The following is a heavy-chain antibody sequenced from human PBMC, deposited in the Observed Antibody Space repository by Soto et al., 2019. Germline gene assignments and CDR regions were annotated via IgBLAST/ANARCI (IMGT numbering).Heavy chain of an antibody. Sequence: GASVKVSCKASGYTFTSYYMHWVRQAPGQGLEWMGIISPSGGSTSYAQKFQGRVTMTRDTSTGTVYMELSSLRSEDTAVYYCARESTSGGSYYGRYFDYWGQGTLVTVSS. V-gene: IGHV1-46*01. D-gene: IGHD1-26*01. J-gene: IGHJ4*02. CDR3: ARESTSGGSYYGRYFDY. CDR1: GYTFTSYY. CDR2: ISPSGGST.